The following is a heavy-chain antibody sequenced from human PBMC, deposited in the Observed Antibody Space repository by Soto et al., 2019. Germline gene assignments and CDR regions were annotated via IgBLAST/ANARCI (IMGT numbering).Heavy chain of an antibody. D-gene: IGHD3-3*01. J-gene: IGHJ3*02. V-gene: IGHV3-74*01. CDR1: GFTFSSYW. CDR3: ARVKVGDFWRGDAFDI. CDR2: INSDGSST. Sequence: EVQLVESGGGLVQPGGSLRLSCAASGFTFSSYWMHWVRQAPGKGLVCVSRINSDGSSTSYADSVKGRFTISRDNAKNTLYLQMNSLRAEDTAVYYCARVKVGDFWRGDAFDIWGQGTMVTVSS.